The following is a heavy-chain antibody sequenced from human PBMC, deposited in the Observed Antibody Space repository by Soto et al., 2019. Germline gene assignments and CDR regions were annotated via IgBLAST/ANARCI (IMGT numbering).Heavy chain of an antibody. CDR3: ARGRMVRGVTFYYYYYMDV. J-gene: IGHJ6*03. V-gene: IGHV3-7*01. D-gene: IGHD3-10*01. CDR2: IKEDGSEK. CDR1: GFTFSFYW. Sequence: ESGGGLVQPGGSLRLSCAASGFTFSFYWMSWVRQAPGKGLEWVANIKEDGSEKYYVDSVKGRFTISRDNAKNSLYLQMNSLRAEDTAVYYCARGRMVRGVTFYYYYYMDVGGKGTTVTVS.